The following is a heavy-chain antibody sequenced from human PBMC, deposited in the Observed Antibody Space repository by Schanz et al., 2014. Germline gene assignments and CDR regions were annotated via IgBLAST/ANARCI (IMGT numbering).Heavy chain of an antibody. V-gene: IGHV3-33*01. CDR1: GFAFSVYG. D-gene: IGHD6-13*01. CDR3: AREQIMAAAGLVDY. CDR2: IWSDGSTK. J-gene: IGHJ4*01. Sequence: VQLVESGGGVVQPGRSLRLSCAASGFAFSVYGMHWVRQAPGKGPEWVAVIWSDGSTKYYADSVKGRFTISRDISKNTLHLQVTSLRAEDTAIYYCAREQIMAAAGLVDYWGHGTLVTVSS.